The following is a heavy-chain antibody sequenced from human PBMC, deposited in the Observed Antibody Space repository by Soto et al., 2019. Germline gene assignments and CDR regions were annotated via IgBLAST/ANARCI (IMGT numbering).Heavy chain of an antibody. Sequence: QVQLVQSGAEVKKPGSSMKVSCKASGGTLSSYAINWVRQAPGQGLEWMGGIIPIFGSANYAPKFQGRVTITADESTSTAYMELSSLRSEDTAVYYCAGTIEISYYHGMDVWGQGTTVTVSS. CDR3: AGTIEISYYHGMDV. CDR1: GGTLSSYA. V-gene: IGHV1-69*01. CDR2: IIPIFGSA. J-gene: IGHJ6*02.